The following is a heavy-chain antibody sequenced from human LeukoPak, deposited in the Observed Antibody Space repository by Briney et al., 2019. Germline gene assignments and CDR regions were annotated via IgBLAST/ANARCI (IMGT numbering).Heavy chain of an antibody. D-gene: IGHD3-10*01. CDR3: ARDDYGSGSYYPRY. Sequence: SETLSLTCAVSGGSFRDYYWSWIRQTPGEGLQWIGGIKYSGSTDYNPSLESRVTMSIDTSKNQFSLKLSSVTAADTAVYYCARDDYGSGSYYPRYWGQGTLVTVSS. CDR2: IKYSGST. V-gene: IGHV4-34*01. J-gene: IGHJ4*02. CDR1: GGSFRDYY.